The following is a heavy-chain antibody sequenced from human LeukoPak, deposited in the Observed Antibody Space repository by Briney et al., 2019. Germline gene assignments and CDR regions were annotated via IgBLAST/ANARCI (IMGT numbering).Heavy chain of an antibody. V-gene: IGHV3-21*01. CDR3: ARGHSAGKYGMDV. CDR1: GFTFSTYT. J-gene: IGHJ6*02. Sequence: GGSLRLSCAVSGFTFSTYTMNWVRQAPGKGLEWVSSIRSSSSYIYYADSVKGRFTISRDNAKNSLYLQMNSLRAEDTAVYYCARGHSAGKYGMDVWGQGTTVTVSS. D-gene: IGHD6-13*01. CDR2: IRSSSSYI.